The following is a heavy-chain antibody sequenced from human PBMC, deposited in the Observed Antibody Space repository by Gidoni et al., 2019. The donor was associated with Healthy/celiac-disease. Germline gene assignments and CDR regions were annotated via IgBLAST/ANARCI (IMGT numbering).Heavy chain of an antibody. V-gene: IGHV4-31*03. Sequence: QVQLQESGPGLVKPSQTLSLTCTVSGGSISSGGYYWSWIRQHPGKGLEWIGYIYYSGSTYYNPSLKSRVTISVDTSKNQFSLKLSSVTAADTAVYYCARLSDRIAATRGALRYWGQGTLVTVSS. CDR2: IYYSGST. CDR1: GGSISSGGYY. J-gene: IGHJ4*02. CDR3: ARLSDRIAATRGALRY. D-gene: IGHD6-13*01.